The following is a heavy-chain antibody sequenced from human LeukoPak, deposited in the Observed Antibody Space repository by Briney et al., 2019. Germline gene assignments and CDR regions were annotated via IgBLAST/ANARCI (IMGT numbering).Heavy chain of an antibody. J-gene: IGHJ6*02. CDR1: GGTFSSYA. Sequence: ASVKVSCKASGGTFSSYAISWVRQAPGQGLEWMGGIIPILGTANYAQKFQGRVTITADESTSTAYMELSSLRSEDTAAYYCARSPHSDYYYGMDVWGQGTTVTVSS. V-gene: IGHV1-69*13. CDR2: IIPILGTA. CDR3: ARSPHSDYYYGMDV.